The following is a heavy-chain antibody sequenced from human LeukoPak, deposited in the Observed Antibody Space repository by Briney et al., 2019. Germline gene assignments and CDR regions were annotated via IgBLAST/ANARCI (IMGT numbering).Heavy chain of an antibody. CDR1: GFTFSTCW. D-gene: IGHD4-17*01. Sequence: GGSLRLSCAASGFTFSTCWMSWVRQAPGKGLEWVANIKQDGGEKYYVDSVQGRFTISRDNAKSSLYLQMNSLRAEDTAVYYCARHDYGDYVWENGFDPWGQGTLVTVSS. CDR2: IKQDGGEK. J-gene: IGHJ5*02. V-gene: IGHV3-7*01. CDR3: ARHDYGDYVWENGFDP.